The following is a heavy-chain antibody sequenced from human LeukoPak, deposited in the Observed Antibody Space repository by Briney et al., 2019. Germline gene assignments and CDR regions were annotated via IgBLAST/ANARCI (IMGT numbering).Heavy chain of an antibody. CDR2: VTANGDNS. D-gene: IGHD6-19*01. V-gene: IGHV3-23*01. CDR1: GLTFNNYA. CDR3: AKLGVVAGTIRGYYMDV. Sequence: GGTLRLSCTVSGLTFNNYAMAWVRQAPGKGLERVALVTANGDNSYYADSVKGRFTISRDNSKNTLYLQMNSLRAEDTAVYYCAKLGVVAGTIRGYYMDVWGKGTTVTVSS. J-gene: IGHJ6*03.